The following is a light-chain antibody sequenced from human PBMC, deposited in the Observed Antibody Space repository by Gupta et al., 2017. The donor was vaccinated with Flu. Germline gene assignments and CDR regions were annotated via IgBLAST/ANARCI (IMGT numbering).Light chain of an antibody. CDR2: SAS. V-gene: IGKV1-9*01. J-gene: IGKJ2*04. CDR3: QQCHAFPRS. CDR1: QGSDSY. Sequence: DIQLTQSPSFLSASVGDRVIITCRASQGSDSYLAWYQQKPGGAPKLLIYSASTLQSGVPSRFSGSGSGTEFSLTISSLQPEDFATYFCQQCHAFPRSFGQGTKLEIK.